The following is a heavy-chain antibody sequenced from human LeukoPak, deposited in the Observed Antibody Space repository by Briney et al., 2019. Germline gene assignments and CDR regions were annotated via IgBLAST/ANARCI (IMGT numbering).Heavy chain of an antibody. CDR3: ARGEQQLAFDY. V-gene: IGHV4-59*01. CDR1: GGSISSYY. D-gene: IGHD6-13*01. J-gene: IGHJ4*02. CDR2: IYYSGST. Sequence: SETLSLTCTVSGGSISSYYWSWIRQPPGKGLEWIGYIYYSGSTNYNPSLKSRVTISVDTSKNQFSLKLSSVTAADTAVYYRARGEQQLAFDYWGQGTLVTVSS.